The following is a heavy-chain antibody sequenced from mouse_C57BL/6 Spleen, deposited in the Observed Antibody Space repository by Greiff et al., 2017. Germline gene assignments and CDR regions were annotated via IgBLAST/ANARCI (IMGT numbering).Heavy chain of an antibody. CDR1: GYTFTDYY. J-gene: IGHJ1*01. V-gene: IGHV1-76*01. CDR3: ARFSCVGYFDV. Sequence: QVQLQQSGAELVRPGASVKLSCKASGYTFTDYYITWVKQRPGQGLEWIARIYPGSGNTNSNEKFKGKATLTAEKSSSTAYMQLSSLTSEDSAVYFCARFSCVGYFDVWGPGTTVTVSS. D-gene: IGHD3-1*01. CDR2: IYPGSGNT.